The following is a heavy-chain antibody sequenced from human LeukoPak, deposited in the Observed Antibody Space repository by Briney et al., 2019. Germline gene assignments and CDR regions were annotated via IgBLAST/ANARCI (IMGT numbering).Heavy chain of an antibody. CDR3: VRDRGYCSGGTCYALWDY. Sequence: GGSLRLSCAASGFTFSSYAMSWVRQAPGKGLEWVSAISGSGGSTYYADSVKGRFAISRDNSKNTLYLQMNSLRAEDTAMYYCVRDRGYCSGGTCYALWDYWGQGTLVTVSS. D-gene: IGHD2-15*01. V-gene: IGHV3-23*01. J-gene: IGHJ4*02. CDR1: GFTFSSYA. CDR2: ISGSGGST.